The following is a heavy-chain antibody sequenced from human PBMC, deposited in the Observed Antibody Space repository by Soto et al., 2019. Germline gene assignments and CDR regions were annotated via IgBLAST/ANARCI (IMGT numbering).Heavy chain of an antibody. CDR3: GRYRDCTNGVCYRYYYCMDV. V-gene: IGHV1-2*02. CDR1: GYTFTGYS. CDR2: INPNSGGT. Sequence: ASVKVSCKASGYTFTGYSMHWVRQAPGQGLEWMGWINPNSGGTNYAQKFQGRVTMTRDTSISTAYMELSRLRSDDTAVYYCGRYRDCTNGVCYRYYYCMDVWGQETTVTVAS. D-gene: IGHD2-8*01. J-gene: IGHJ6*02.